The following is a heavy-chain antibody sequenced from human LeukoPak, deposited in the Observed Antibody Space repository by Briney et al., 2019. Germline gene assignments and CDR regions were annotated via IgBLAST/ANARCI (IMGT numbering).Heavy chain of an antibody. V-gene: IGHV3-7*01. CDR1: GFTFSSHW. CDR3: ARARGFDY. Sequence: PGGSLRHSCVASGFTFSSHWMSWVRQAPGKGLEWVANIKEDGSEKYYVDSVKGRFTISRDNAKNSLFLQMNSLRAEDTAVYYCARARGFDYWGQGTLVTVSS. CDR2: IKEDGSEK. J-gene: IGHJ4*02. D-gene: IGHD3-10*01.